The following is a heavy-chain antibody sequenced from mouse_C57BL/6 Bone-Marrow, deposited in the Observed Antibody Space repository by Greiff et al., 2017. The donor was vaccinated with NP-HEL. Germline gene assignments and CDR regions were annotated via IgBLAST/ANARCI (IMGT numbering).Heavy chain of an antibody. J-gene: IGHJ1*03. Sequence: EVKLMESGGGLVKPGGSLKLSCAASGFTFSSYTMSWVRQTPEKRLEWVATISGGGGNTYYPDSVQGRFTISRDKAKNTLYLQMSSLRSEDTALYYCARPYYYGSSFFWYFDVWGTGTTVTVSS. CDR3: ARPYYYGSSFFWYFDV. CDR2: ISGGGGNT. V-gene: IGHV5-9*01. D-gene: IGHD1-1*01. CDR1: GFTFSSYT.